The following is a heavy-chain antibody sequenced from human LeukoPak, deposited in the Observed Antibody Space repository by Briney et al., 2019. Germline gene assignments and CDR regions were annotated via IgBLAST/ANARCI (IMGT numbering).Heavy chain of an antibody. Sequence: GGSLRLSCAASGFIFRSYPMSWVRQAPGKGLEWVSAISGSGGSTYYADSVKGRFTISRDNSKNTLYLQMNSLRAEDTAVYYCAKWGYSSPVNFDYWGQGTLVTVSS. J-gene: IGHJ4*02. CDR2: ISGSGGST. CDR3: AKWGYSSPVNFDY. V-gene: IGHV3-23*01. CDR1: GFIFRSYP. D-gene: IGHD5-18*01.